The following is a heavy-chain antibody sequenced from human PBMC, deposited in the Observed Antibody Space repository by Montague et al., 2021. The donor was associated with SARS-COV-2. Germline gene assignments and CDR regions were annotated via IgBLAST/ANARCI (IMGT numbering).Heavy chain of an antibody. J-gene: IGHJ5*02. Sequence: SESLSITCTVSFGSISTYYRSWIRQPPGKGLEWIGFIFYSGSTKYNPSLKRRVSISLDTSKNQFSLKLSSVTAADTAVYYCARQDAWAYCGDECYRGWFDPWGQGTLVTVSS. CDR2: IFYSGST. CDR3: ARQDAWAYCGDECYRGWFDP. D-gene: IGHD2-21*01. CDR1: FGSISTYY. V-gene: IGHV4-59*01.